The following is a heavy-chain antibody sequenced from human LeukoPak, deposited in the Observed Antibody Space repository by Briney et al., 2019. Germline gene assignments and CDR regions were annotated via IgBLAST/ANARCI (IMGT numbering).Heavy chain of an antibody. V-gene: IGHV1-18*01. CDR2: IGVYYGNT. Sequence: ASVKVSCKSSGYTFSNYGIIWVRQAPGQGLEWMGWIGVYYGNTEYAQKFQGRVIMTTDTSTSTAYMELRSLRSDDAAVYYCARDDYGDYVSYFLHWGQGTLVIVSS. D-gene: IGHD4-17*01. J-gene: IGHJ1*01. CDR3: ARDDYGDYVSYFLH. CDR1: GYTFSNYG.